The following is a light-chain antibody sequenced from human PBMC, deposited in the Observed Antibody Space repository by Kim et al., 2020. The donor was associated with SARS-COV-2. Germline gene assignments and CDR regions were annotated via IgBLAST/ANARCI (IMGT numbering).Light chain of an antibody. CDR2: GKN. V-gene: IGLV3-19*01. J-gene: IGLJ1*01. CDR3: NSRDSSGNPYV. CDR1: SLRSYY. Sequence: ALGQTVRTTCQGDSLRSYYASWYQQKPGQAPVLVIYGKNNRPSGIPYRFSGSSSGNAASLTITGAQAEDEADYYCNSRDSSGNPYVFGTGTKVTVL.